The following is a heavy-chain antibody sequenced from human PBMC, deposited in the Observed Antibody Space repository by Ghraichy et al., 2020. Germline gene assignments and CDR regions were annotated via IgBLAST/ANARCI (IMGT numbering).Heavy chain of an antibody. V-gene: IGHV4-39*07. J-gene: IGHJ6*02. CDR2: IYYSGST. CDR3: ARVYCSGGSCYSFRTTYYYGMDV. CDR1: GGSISSSSYY. Sequence: SETLSLTCTVSGGSISSSSYYWGWIRQPPGKGLEWIGSIYYSGSTYYNPSLKSRVTISVDTSKNQFSLKLSSVTAADTAVYYCARVYCSGGSCYSFRTTYYYGMDVWGQGTTVPVSS. D-gene: IGHD2-15*01.